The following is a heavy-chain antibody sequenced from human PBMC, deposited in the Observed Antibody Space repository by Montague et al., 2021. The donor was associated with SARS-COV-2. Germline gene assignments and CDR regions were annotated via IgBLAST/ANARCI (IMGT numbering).Heavy chain of an antibody. CDR1: GVSIGNSGYY. CDR3: VTVWGYYGSGSYSTNWFDP. V-gene: IGHV4-39*01. J-gene: IGHJ5*02. Sequence: SETLSLTCTVSGVSIGNSGYYWGWIRQPPGKGLEWIGSMYYSGNTYYNPSLKSRVTISVDSSKNQFFLNLRSVTAADTAVYYCVTVWGYYGSGSYSTNWFDPWGQGTWSPSPQ. CDR2: MYYSGNT. D-gene: IGHD3-10*01.